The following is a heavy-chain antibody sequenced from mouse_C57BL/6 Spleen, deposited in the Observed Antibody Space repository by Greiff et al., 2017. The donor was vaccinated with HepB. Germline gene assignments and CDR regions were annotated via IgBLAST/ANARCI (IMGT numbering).Heavy chain of an antibody. CDR2: IYPGDGDT. J-gene: IGHJ4*01. CDR1: GYAFSSSW. V-gene: IGHV1-82*01. Sequence: QVQLKQSGPELVKPGASVKISCKASGYAFSSSWMNWVKQRPGKGLEWIGRIYPGDGDTNYNGKFKGKATLTADKSSSTAYMQLSSLTSEDSAVYFCARDYCGSSYGYAMDYWGQGTSVTVSS. D-gene: IGHD1-1*01. CDR3: ARDYCGSSYGYAMDY.